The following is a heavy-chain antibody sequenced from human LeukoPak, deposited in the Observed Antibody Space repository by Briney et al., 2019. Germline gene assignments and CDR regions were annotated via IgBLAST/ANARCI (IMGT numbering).Heavy chain of an antibody. J-gene: IGHJ6*03. CDR3: ARPHCSSASCYPYYYYYYMDV. CDR2: ISADTGNT. D-gene: IGHD2-2*01. CDR1: GYTFTRYG. Sequence: VASGKVSCKAFGYTFTRYGISWVRQAPGQGLEWMGWISADTGNTNYAQKFQGRVTLTTDTSTSTAYMDLRSLRSDDTAVYYCARPHCSSASCYPYYYYYYMDVWGKGTTVTVSS. V-gene: IGHV1-18*01.